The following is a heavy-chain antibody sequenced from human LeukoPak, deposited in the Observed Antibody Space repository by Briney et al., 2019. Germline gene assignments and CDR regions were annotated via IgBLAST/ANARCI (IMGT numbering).Heavy chain of an antibody. CDR3: AKGSSSWYYYFDY. Sequence: GGSLRLSCAASRFTFSTYSMNWVRQAPGKGLEWVSYISSGSNTTYYADSVKGRFTISRDNSKNTLYLQMNSLRAEDTAVYYCAKGSSSWYYYFDYWGQGTLVTVSS. CDR2: ISSGSNTT. J-gene: IGHJ4*02. CDR1: RFTFSTYS. V-gene: IGHV3-48*01. D-gene: IGHD6-13*01.